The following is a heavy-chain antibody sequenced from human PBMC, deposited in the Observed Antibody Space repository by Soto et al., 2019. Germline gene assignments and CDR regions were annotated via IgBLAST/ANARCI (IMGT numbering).Heavy chain of an antibody. Sequence: QVQLQESGPGLVKPSETLSLTCSLSGGSIRSYYWSWIRQPAGGALEWVGRIYPTGNTNYNPSLKSRLTMSLDTYKNQFSLTLSSVTAADTAVYYCAREGASGFGMDVWGQGTTVTVSS. CDR2: IYPTGNT. CDR1: GGSIRSYY. J-gene: IGHJ6*02. CDR3: AREGASGFGMDV. V-gene: IGHV4-4*07. D-gene: IGHD1-26*01.